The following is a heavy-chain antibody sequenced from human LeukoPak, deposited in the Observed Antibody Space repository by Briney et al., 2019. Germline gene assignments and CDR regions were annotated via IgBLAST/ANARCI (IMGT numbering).Heavy chain of an antibody. D-gene: IGHD3-22*01. Sequence: ASVKVSCKASGGTFSSYAISWVRQAPGQGLEWMGRIIPILGIANYAQKFQGRVTITADKSTSTAYMELSSLRSEDTAVYYCARDLFFVSSGYDYWGQGTLVTVSS. J-gene: IGHJ4*02. CDR1: GGTFSSYA. CDR2: IIPILGIA. V-gene: IGHV1-69*04. CDR3: ARDLFFVSSGYDY.